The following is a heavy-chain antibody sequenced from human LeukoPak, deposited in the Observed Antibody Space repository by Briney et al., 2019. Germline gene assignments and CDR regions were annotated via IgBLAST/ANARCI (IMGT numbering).Heavy chain of an antibody. J-gene: IGHJ4*02. CDR3: ARSSGDYDFWSGYYKSVYFDY. CDR2: INHSGST. V-gene: IGHV4-34*01. Sequence: SETLSLTCAVYGGSFSGYYWSWIRQPPGKGLEWIGEINHSGSTNYNPSLKSRVTISVDTSKNQFSLKLSSVTAADTAVYYCARSSGDYDFWSGYYKSVYFDYWGQGTLVTVSS. D-gene: IGHD3-3*01. CDR1: GGSFSGYY.